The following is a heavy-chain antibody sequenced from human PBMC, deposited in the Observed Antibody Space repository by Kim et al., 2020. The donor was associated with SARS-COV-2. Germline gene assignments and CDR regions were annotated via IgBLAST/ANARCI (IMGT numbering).Heavy chain of an antibody. Sequence: YAQKFQGRETMTRDTSTSTLYMELSSLRAKDTAVYYCGRLGIAVAGSLDYWGQGTLVTVS. CDR3: GRLGIAVAGSLDY. V-gene: IGHV1-46*01. J-gene: IGHJ4*02. D-gene: IGHD6-19*01.